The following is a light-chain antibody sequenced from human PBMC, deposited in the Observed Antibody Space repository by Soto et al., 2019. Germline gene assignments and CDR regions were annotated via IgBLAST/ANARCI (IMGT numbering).Light chain of an antibody. J-gene: IGLJ1*01. Sequence: QSVVTQPASVSGTPGQSITIYCTGTSSDVGGYTHVSWFQQHPGKAPKLMIYDVSSRPSGVSNRFSGSKSGNTASLTISGLQADDEADYYCSSYTDSTTLTYVFGTGTKVTVL. V-gene: IGLV2-14*01. CDR1: SSDVGGYTH. CDR3: SSYTDSTTLTYV. CDR2: DVS.